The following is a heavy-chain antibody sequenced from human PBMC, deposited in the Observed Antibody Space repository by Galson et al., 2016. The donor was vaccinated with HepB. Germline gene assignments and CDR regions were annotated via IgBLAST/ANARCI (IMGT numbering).Heavy chain of an antibody. J-gene: IGHJ5*02. CDR1: GGSLSAYY. V-gene: IGHV4-34*01. D-gene: IGHD6-6*01. CDR3: ARRPWAARGWFDP. Sequence: ETLSLTCAVSGGSLSAYYWTWIRQPPGKGLEWIGEINDSGSTNYNPSLKSRVTISVDTSKTQFSLNLTSVTAADTAIYYCARRPWAARGWFDPLGPGNPCHHLL. CDR2: INDSGST.